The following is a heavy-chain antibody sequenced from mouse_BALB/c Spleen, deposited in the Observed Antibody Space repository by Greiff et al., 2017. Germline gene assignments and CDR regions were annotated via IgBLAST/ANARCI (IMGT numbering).Heavy chain of an antibody. CDR3: ARWGYGSSPWFAY. CDR2: INPGSGGT. Sequence: QVQLKESGAELVRPGTSVKVSCKASGYAFTNYLIEWVKQRPGQGLEWIGVINPGSGGTNYNEKFKGKATLTADKSSSTAYMKLSSLTSDDSAVYFCARWGYGSSPWFAYWGQGTLVTVSA. D-gene: IGHD1-1*01. J-gene: IGHJ3*01. V-gene: IGHV1-54*01. CDR1: GYAFTNYL.